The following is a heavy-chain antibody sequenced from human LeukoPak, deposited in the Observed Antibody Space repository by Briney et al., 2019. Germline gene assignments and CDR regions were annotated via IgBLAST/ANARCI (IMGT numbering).Heavy chain of an antibody. CDR3: ARAPPKGWRNAFDI. J-gene: IGHJ3*02. CDR2: IYYSGST. D-gene: IGHD2-15*01. Sequence: SETLSLTCTVSGGSISSYYWSWIRQPPGKGLEWIGYIYYSGSTNYSPSLKSRVTISVDTSKNQFSLKLSSVTAADTAVYYCARAPPKGWRNAFDIWGQGTMVTVSS. V-gene: IGHV4-59*12. CDR1: GGSISSYY.